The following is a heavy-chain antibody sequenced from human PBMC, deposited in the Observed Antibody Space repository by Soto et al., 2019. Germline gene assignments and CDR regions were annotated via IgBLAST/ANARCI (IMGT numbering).Heavy chain of an antibody. CDR1: GYSFTSHW. D-gene: IGHD2-2*01. J-gene: IGHJ6*02. V-gene: IGHV5-10-1*01. CDR2: IDPSDSYT. CDR3: AGHSLPCCSPSCERTPYRMAL. Sequence: PGESLKISCKGSGYSFTSHWISWVRQMAGKGLEWMGRIDPSDSYTNYSPSFQGHVTISADKSISTAYLQWSSLKASDTAMYYCAGHSLPCCSPSCERTPYRMALWGRGPTVTVSS.